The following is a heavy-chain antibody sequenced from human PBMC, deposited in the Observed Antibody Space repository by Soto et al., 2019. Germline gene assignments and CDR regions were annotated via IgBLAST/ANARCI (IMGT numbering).Heavy chain of an antibody. V-gene: IGHV4-59*01. CDR2: IYYGGST. CDR3: AIRWGGTFGY. J-gene: IGHJ4*02. CDR1: GGSISSYY. Sequence: QVQLQESGPGLVKPSETLSLTCTVSGGSISSYYWSWIRQPPGKGLEWIEYIYYGGSTNYNPSLKSRVTISVDTSKTQSSLKLRSVPAADTAVYYCAIRWGGTFGYWDQGTLVTVSS. D-gene: IGHD3-16*01.